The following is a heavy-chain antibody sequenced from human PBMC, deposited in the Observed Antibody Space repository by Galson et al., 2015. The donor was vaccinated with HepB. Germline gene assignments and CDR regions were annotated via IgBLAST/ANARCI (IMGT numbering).Heavy chain of an antibody. D-gene: IGHD3-16*01. CDR2: INPDGSEK. J-gene: IGHJ2*01. Sequence: LRLSCAASGFTFRDSWMSWVRQAPGKVLEWVANINPDGSEKFYVDSVKGRFTISRDNAKNSLYLQMNILRAEDTAVYFCAKQGRTFPLWGRGTLVTVSS. CDR3: AKQGRTFPL. CDR1: GFTFRDSW. V-gene: IGHV3-7*01.